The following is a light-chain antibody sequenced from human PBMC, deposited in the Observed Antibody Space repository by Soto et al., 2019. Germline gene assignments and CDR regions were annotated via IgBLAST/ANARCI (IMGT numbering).Light chain of an antibody. CDR1: QSIASR. Sequence: DIQMTQSPSSLSASVGDRVTITCRASQSIASRLNWYQQKPGSAPKLLIYGASTLESGVPSRFSGSGSGTDFTLTVSSLQVEDFANYYCQQNDTIPRTFGQGTKWIS. CDR2: GAS. J-gene: IGKJ1*01. V-gene: IGKV1-39*01. CDR3: QQNDTIPRT.